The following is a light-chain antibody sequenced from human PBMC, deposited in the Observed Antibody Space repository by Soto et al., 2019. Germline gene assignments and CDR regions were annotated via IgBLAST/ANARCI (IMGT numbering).Light chain of an antibody. V-gene: IGKV3-20*01. CDR1: ESFARTY. CDR2: GAS. Sequence: EIVLTQSPGTLSLSPGERATLSCRASESFARTYLAWYQQKPGQAPRLLIHGASSRATGIPDRFSGSKSGTDFTLTISRLEPEDSAVYYCQQYGASPLTFGGGTKVEIK. CDR3: QQYGASPLT. J-gene: IGKJ4*01.